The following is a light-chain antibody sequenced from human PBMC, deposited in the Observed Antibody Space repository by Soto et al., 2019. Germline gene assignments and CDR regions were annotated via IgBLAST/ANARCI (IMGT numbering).Light chain of an antibody. J-gene: IGKJ1*01. V-gene: IGKV1-5*03. Sequence: DIQMTQSPSTLPASVGDRVTITCRASQSISSWLAWYQQKPGKAPKLLIYKASSLESGVPSRFSGSGSGTEFTLTLSSLQPDDFATYYCQQYNTYWTFGQGTKVDIK. CDR1: QSISSW. CDR2: KAS. CDR3: QQYNTYWT.